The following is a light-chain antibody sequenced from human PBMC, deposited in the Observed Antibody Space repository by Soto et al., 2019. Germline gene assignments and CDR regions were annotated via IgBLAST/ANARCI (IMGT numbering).Light chain of an antibody. CDR3: CSYAGDYTFV. Sequence: QSVLTQPRSVSGSPGQSVTLSCTGTSSDVGGYNYVTWYQQYPGKAPKVMIYDVKTRPSGVPDRFSGSKSGNTASPTISGLQAEDEADYYCCSYAGDYTFVFGTGTKLTVL. CDR2: DVK. V-gene: IGLV2-11*01. J-gene: IGLJ1*01. CDR1: SSDVGGYNY.